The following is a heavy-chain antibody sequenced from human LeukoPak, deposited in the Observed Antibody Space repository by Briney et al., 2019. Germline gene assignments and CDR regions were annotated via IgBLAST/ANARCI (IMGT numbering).Heavy chain of an antibody. D-gene: IGHD5-18*01. CDR2: INHSGST. J-gene: IGHJ4*02. CDR3: ARGKRGYSRGTYFGY. CDR1: GGSFSGYY. Sequence: PSETLSLTCAVYGGSFSGYYWSWIRQPPGKGLEWIGEINHSGSTNYSPSLKSRVTISVDTSKNQFSLKLSSVTAADTAVYYCARGKRGYSRGTYFGYWGQGTLVTVSS. V-gene: IGHV4-34*01.